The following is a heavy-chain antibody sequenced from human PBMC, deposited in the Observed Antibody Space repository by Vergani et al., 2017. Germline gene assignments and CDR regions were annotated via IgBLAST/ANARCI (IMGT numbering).Heavy chain of an antibody. D-gene: IGHD1-26*01. CDR2: ISYDGSNK. J-gene: IGHJ4*02. CDR1: GFTFSSYA. V-gene: IGHV3-30-3*02. CDR3: ASLGPWYSGSYYY. Sequence: QVQLVESGGGVVQPGRSLRLSCAASGFTFSSYAMHWVRQAPGKGLEWVAVISYDGSNKYYADSVTGRFTISRDNSKNTLYLQMKSLRAEDTAVYYCASLGPWYSGSYYYWGQGTLVTFSS.